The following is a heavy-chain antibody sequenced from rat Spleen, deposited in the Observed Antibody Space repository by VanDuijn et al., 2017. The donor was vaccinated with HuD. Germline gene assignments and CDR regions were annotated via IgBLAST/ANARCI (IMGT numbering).Heavy chain of an antibody. J-gene: IGHJ3*01. Sequence: EVQLVESDGGLVQPGRSLKLSCAASGFTFSDYYMAWVRQAPTKGLEWVATINYDDSTTYYRDSVKGRFTVSRDNSKSTLYLQVDSLRSEDTATYYCARQDTSGYSNWFAYWGQGTLVTVSS. CDR1: GFTFSDYY. CDR3: ARQDTSGYSNWFAY. V-gene: IGHV5-29*01. CDR2: INYDDSTT. D-gene: IGHD4-3*01.